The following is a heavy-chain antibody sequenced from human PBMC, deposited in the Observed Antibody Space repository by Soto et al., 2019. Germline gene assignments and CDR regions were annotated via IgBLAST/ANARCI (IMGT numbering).Heavy chain of an antibody. V-gene: IGHV1-18*01. CDR2: ISAYNGNT. J-gene: IGHJ3*02. CDR1: GYTFTSYG. CDR3: ARESRGYCSSTSCYDAFDI. Sequence: ASLKVSCKASGYTFTSYGISWVRQAPGQGLEWMGWISAYNGNTNYAQKLQGRVTMTTDTSTSTAYMELRSLRSDDTAVYYCARESRGYCSSTSCYDAFDIWGQGTMVTVSS. D-gene: IGHD2-2*01.